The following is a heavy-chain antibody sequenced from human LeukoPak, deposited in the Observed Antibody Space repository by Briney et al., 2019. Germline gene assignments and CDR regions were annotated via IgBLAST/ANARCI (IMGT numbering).Heavy chain of an antibody. CDR3: AREFVDTTLYGMDV. V-gene: IGHV3-21*01. J-gene: IGHJ6*02. D-gene: IGHD2/OR15-2a*01. Sequence: GGSLRLSCAASGFTFSTYSMNWVRQAPGKGLEWVSSITTSGSIYYADSVKGRFTLSRDNVKNSLYLQMNSLRGEDTAMYYCAREFVDTTLYGMDVWGQGTTVTVSS. CDR1: GFTFSTYS. CDR2: ITTSGSI.